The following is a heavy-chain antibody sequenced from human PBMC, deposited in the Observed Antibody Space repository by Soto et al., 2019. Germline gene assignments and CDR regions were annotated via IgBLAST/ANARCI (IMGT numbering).Heavy chain of an antibody. J-gene: IGHJ6*02. D-gene: IGHD3-10*01. Sequence: PGESLKISCKGSGHSFTSYWISWVHQMPGKGLEWMGRIDPSDSYTNYSPSFQGHVTISADKSISTAYLQWSSLKASDTAMYYCARLAMVRGVIPYGVDVWGQGTTVNVSS. CDR2: IDPSDSYT. CDR3: ARLAMVRGVIPYGVDV. V-gene: IGHV5-10-1*01. CDR1: GHSFTSYW.